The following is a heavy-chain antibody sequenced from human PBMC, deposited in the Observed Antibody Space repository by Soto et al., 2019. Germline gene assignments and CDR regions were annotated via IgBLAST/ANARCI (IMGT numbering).Heavy chain of an antibody. V-gene: IGHV4-39*01. CDR2: IYYSGST. CDR1: GGSISSSSYY. CDR3: ASLYEFPYSNYDRFGWFDP. Sequence: QLQLQESGPGLVKPSETLSLTCTVSGGSISSSSYYWGWIRQPPGKGREWIGGIYYSGSTYYNPSLTSRVPISVVTAKNQFSLGLSSVTAADTAVYYCASLYEFPYSNYDRFGWFDPWGQGTLFTVSS. D-gene: IGHD4-4*01. J-gene: IGHJ5*02.